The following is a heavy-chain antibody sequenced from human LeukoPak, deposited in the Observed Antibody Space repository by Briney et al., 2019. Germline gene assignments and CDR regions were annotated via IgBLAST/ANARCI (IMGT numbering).Heavy chain of an antibody. J-gene: IGHJ4*02. CDR1: GFNFSTYA. CDR3: ARRLLWFGEPPFDY. Sequence: PGGSLRLSCAASGFNFSTYAMHWVRQAPGKGLEWVANIKQDGSEKYYVDSVKGRFTISRDNAKNSLYLQMNSLRAEDTAVYYCARRLLWFGEPPFDYWGQGSLVTVSS. V-gene: IGHV3-7*01. D-gene: IGHD3-10*01. CDR2: IKQDGSEK.